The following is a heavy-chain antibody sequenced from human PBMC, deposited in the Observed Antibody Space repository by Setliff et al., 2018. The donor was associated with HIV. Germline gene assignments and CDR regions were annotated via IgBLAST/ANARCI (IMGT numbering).Heavy chain of an antibody. J-gene: IGHJ4*02. CDR3: AKDHATSSWFTALLDY. CDR1: GFTFSNAW. Sequence: PGGSLRLSCAASGFTFSNAWMSWVRQAPGKGLEYVSVINNKGDSTYYADSVKGRFSISRDNSKNTLYLQMNSLRAEDTAVYYCAKDHATSSWFTALLDYWGQGALVTVSS. V-gene: IGHV3-64*02. CDR2: INNKGDST. D-gene: IGHD6-13*01.